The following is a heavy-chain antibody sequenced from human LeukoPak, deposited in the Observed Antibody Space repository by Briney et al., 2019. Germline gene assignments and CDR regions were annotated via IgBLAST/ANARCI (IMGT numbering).Heavy chain of an antibody. J-gene: IGHJ5*02. CDR1: GGSISNTNW. V-gene: IGHV4-4*02. CDR2: IYYPGST. CDR3: AGQPWGYHSWFDP. Sequence: SGTLSLTCGVSGGSISNTNWWTWVRQPPGRGLEWMGGIYYPGSTYCKPSLKSRLTISIDTSNNQFFLKLTSVTAEDTAVYYCAGQPWGYHSWFDPWGQGSLVTVSS. D-gene: IGHD5-12*01.